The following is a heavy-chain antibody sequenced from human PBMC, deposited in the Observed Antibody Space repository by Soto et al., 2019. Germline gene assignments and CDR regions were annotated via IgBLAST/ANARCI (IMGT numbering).Heavy chain of an antibody. CDR1: GGTFSSYA. CDR3: ARQPYYYDSSGYDGRGYNWFDP. Sequence: QVQLVQSGAEVKKPGSSVKVSCKASGGTFSSYAISWVRQAPGQGLEWMGGIIPIFGTANYAQKFQGRVTITADESTSTAYMELSSLRSEDTAVYYCARQPYYYDSSGYDGRGYNWFDPWGQGTLVTVSS. CDR2: IIPIFGTA. V-gene: IGHV1-69*01. J-gene: IGHJ5*02. D-gene: IGHD3-22*01.